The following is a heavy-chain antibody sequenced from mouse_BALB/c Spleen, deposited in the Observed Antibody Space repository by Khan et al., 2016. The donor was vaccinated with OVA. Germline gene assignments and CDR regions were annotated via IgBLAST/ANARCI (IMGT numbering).Heavy chain of an antibody. V-gene: IGHV2-2-2*01. J-gene: IGHJ4*01. CDR3: VRKRGVHYNMDF. Sequence: QVQLKQSGPGLVQPSQSLSITCTVSGFSLTNYGVHWIRQSPGRGLEWLGLIWSGGNTDYNAAFISRLTISKDNTKSQVFFKMNSLQADDTAIYYCVRKRGVHYNMDFWGQGISVTVSS. CDR1: GFSLTNYG. CDR2: IWSGGNT.